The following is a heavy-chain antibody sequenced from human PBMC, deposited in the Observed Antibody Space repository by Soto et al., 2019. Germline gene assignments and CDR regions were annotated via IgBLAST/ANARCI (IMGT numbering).Heavy chain of an antibody. D-gene: IGHD3-3*01. CDR1: GGSFSGYY. CDR2: INHSGST. CDR3: ARGRRRACGGVVIIDPRFDY. V-gene: IGHV4-34*01. J-gene: IGHJ4*02. Sequence: QVQLQQWGAGLLKPSETLSLTCAVYGGSFSGYYWSWIRQPPGKGLEWIGEINHSGSTNYNPTLKSRVTISVDTSKNQFYLKLSSVTAADTAVYYCARGRRRACGGVVIIDPRFDYWGQGTLVTVSS.